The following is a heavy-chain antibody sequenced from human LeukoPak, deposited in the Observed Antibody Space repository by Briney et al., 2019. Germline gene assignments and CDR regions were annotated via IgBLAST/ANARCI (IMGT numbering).Heavy chain of an antibody. J-gene: IGHJ6*03. D-gene: IGHD3-22*01. V-gene: IGHV4-39*07. CDR1: GGSISSSSYY. Sequence: SETLSLTCTVSGGSISSSSYYWGWIRQPPGKGLEWIGSIYYSGSTYYNPSLKSRVTISVDTSKNQFSLKLSSVTAAGTAVYYCAITGSDYYDSSGYFVGGYHYHMDVWGKGTTVTVSS. CDR2: IYYSGST. CDR3: AITGSDYYDSSGYFVGGYHYHMDV.